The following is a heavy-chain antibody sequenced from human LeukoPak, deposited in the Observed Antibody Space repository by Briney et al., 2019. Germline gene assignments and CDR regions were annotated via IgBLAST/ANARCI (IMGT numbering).Heavy chain of an antibody. V-gene: IGHV3-74*01. CDR1: GFTFTYAW. CDR3: ARDGGSYYPFDY. D-gene: IGHD1-26*01. Sequence: GSLRLSCAASGFTFTYAWMSWVRQAPGKGLVWVSRINSDGSSTSYADSVKGRFTISRDNAKNTLYLQMNSLRAEDTAVYYCARDGGSYYPFDYWGQGTLVTVSS. CDR2: INSDGSST. J-gene: IGHJ4*02.